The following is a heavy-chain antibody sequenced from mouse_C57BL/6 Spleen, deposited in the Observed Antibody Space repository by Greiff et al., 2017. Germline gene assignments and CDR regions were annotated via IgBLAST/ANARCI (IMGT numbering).Heavy chain of an antibody. CDR1: GFTFSSYA. CDR3: ARVYYDYEGFAY. CDR2: ISDGGSYT. D-gene: IGHD2-4*01. J-gene: IGHJ3*01. V-gene: IGHV5-4*03. Sequence: EVKVVESGGGLVKPGGSLKLSCAASGFTFSSYAMSWVRQTPEKRLEWVATISDGGSYTYYPDNVKGRFTISRDNAKNNLYLQMSHLKSEDTAMYYCARVYYDYEGFAYWGQGTLVTVSA.